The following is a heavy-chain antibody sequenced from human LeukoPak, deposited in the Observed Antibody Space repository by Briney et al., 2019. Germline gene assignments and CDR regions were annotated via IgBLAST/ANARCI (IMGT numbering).Heavy chain of an antibody. CDR1: GYTFTGYY. V-gene: IGHV1-2*05. D-gene: IGHD2-21*02. CDR3: ASDSHIVVVTAIHRYFQH. CDR2: INPNSGGT. Sequence: ASVKVSCKASGYTFTGYYMHWVRQAPGQGLEWMGRINPNSGGTNYAQKFQGRVTMTRDTSISTAYMELSRLRSDDTVVYYCASDSHIVVVTAIHRYFQHWGQGTLVTVSS. J-gene: IGHJ1*01.